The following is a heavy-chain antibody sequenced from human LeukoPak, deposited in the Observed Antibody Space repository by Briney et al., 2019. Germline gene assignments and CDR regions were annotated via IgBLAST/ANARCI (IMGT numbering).Heavy chain of an antibody. Sequence: ASVKVSCKASGYTFTSYGISWVRQAPGQGLEWMVWISAYNGNTNYAQKLQGRVTMTTDTSTSTAYMELRSLRSDDTAVYYCARDKDCSGGSCYSNWFDPWGQGTLVTVSS. CDR2: ISAYNGNT. D-gene: IGHD2-15*01. CDR1: GYTFTSYG. V-gene: IGHV1-18*01. CDR3: ARDKDCSGGSCYSNWFDP. J-gene: IGHJ5*02.